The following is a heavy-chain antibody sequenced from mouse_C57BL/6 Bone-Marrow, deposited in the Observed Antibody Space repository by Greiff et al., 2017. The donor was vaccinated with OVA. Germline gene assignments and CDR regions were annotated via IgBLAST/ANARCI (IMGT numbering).Heavy chain of an antibody. Sequence: QVQLQQSGAELVRPGASVTLSCTASGYTFTDYEMHWVKQTPVHGLEWIGAIDPETGGTAYNQKFKGKAILTADKSSSTAYMELRSLTSEDSAVYYCTRGGDYAMDYWGQGTSVTVSS. V-gene: IGHV1-15*01. CDR2: IDPETGGT. CDR3: TRGGDYAMDY. CDR1: GYTFTDYE. J-gene: IGHJ4*01.